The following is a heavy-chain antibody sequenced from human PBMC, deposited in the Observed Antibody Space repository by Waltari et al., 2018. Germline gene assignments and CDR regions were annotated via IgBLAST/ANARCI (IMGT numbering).Heavy chain of an antibody. D-gene: IGHD3-10*02. CDR3: ACSFDAFDI. V-gene: IGHV4-38-2*01. J-gene: IGHJ3*02. Sequence: QVQLQESGPGLVKPSATLSLTCAVSGSSISSGSYWGWLRQPPWKGLEWIGSIYHSGSTYYNPSLKSRVTISVDTSKNQFSLKLSSVTAADTAVYYCACSFDAFDIWGQGTMVTVSS. CDR1: GSSISSGSY. CDR2: IYHSGST.